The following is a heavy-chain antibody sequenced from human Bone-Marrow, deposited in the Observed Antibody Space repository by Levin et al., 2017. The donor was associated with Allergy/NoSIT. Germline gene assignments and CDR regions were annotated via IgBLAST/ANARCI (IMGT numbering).Heavy chain of an antibody. Sequence: AASVKVSCAVSGFTFSSYAMSWLRQAPGKGLEWVSSISGSGGTIYYTNSVEGRFTISRDNSRDTLYLQMNSLRAEDTAVYYCAKFSGQYYFDYWGQGTLVTVSS. V-gene: IGHV3-23*01. CDR1: GFTFSSYA. D-gene: IGHD2-15*01. CDR2: ISGSGGTI. J-gene: IGHJ4*02. CDR3: AKFSGQYYFDY.